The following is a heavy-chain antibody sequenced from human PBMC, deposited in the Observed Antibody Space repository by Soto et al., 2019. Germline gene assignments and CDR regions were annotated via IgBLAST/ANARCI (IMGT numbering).Heavy chain of an antibody. Sequence: SETLSLTCAVYGGSFSGYYWSWIRQPPGKGLEWIGEINHSGSTNYNPSLKGRVTISVDPSKNQFSLRRSSVPAGDTAVYYWARGKSRGYWGQGTLVTVPS. J-gene: IGHJ4*02. CDR1: GGSFSGYY. CDR2: INHSGST. D-gene: IGHD3-10*01. CDR3: ARGKSRGY. V-gene: IGHV4-34*01.